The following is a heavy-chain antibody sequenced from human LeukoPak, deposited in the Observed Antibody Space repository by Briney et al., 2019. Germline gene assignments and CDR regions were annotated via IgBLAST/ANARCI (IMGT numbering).Heavy chain of an antibody. CDR3: ARNPSIYDSSGYYRIWFDP. CDR1: GGSISSYY. V-gene: IGHV4-59*01. J-gene: IGHJ5*02. CDR2: IYYSGST. Sequence: SETLSLTCTVSGGSISSYYWSWIRQPPGKGLEWIGYIYYSGSTNYNPSLKSRVTISVDTSKNQFSLKLSSVTAADTAVYYCARNPSIYDSSGYYRIWFDPWGQGTLVTVSS. D-gene: IGHD3-22*01.